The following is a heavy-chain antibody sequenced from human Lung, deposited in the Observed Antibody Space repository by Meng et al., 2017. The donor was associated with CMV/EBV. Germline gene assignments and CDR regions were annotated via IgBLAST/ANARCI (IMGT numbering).Heavy chain of an antibody. CDR2: IYYTGST. D-gene: IGHD5-24*01. V-gene: IGHV4-31*03. J-gene: IGHJ4*02. CDR3: AREAGRDGYATPKFDY. Sequence: VALQRSGPGLLKPSPTLSLTCTVSGGSIGSGGYYWSWIRQHPGKGLEWIGYIYYTGSTFYNPSLKSRVTISVDTSKNQFSLKLIPATAADTAVYYCAREAGRDGYATPKFDYWGQGTLVTVSS. CDR1: GGSIGSGGYY.